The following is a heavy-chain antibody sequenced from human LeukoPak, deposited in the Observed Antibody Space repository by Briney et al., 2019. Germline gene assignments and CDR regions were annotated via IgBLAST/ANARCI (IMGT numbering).Heavy chain of an antibody. V-gene: IGHV1-69*04. CDR3: ASWKGYDYGDKYDY. CDR1: GGTFSSYA. D-gene: IGHD4-17*01. CDR2: IIPILGIA. Sequence: ASVKVSCKASGGTFSSYAISWVRQAPGQGLEWMGRIIPILGIANYAQKFQGRVTITADKSTSTAYMELSSLRSEDTAVYYCASWKGYDYGDKYDYWGQGTLVTGSS. J-gene: IGHJ4*02.